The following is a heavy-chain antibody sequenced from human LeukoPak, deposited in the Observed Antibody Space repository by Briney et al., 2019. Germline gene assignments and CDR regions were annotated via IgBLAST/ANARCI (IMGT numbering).Heavy chain of an antibody. Sequence: TGGSLRLSCAASGFTFSSYAMHWVRQAPGKGLEWVANLKQDGKEKNYVDSVKGRFTISRDNAKNSLYLQMNSLRVEDTAVYYCARERVTTTSFDYWGQGVLVTVSS. J-gene: IGHJ4*02. D-gene: IGHD2/OR15-2a*01. V-gene: IGHV3-7*01. CDR3: ARERVTTTSFDY. CDR1: GFTFSSYA. CDR2: LKQDGKEK.